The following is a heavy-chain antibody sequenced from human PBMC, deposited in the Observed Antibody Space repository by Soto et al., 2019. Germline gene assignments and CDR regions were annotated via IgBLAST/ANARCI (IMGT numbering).Heavy chain of an antibody. V-gene: IGHV3-21*01. Sequence: EVQLVESGGGLVKPGGSLRLSCLASGFPFRLNPMIWFRKAPGRGWGWSSGIRGFSPYTFYAESVKGRFTISRDNAKNSLYLQMNSLGVEDTAVYYCARDRGYDAHDYYYNAMDVWGQGTTVTVSS. CDR3: ARDRGYDAHDYYYNAMDV. CDR2: IRGFSPYT. CDR1: GFPFRLNP. J-gene: IGHJ6*02. D-gene: IGHD2-15*01.